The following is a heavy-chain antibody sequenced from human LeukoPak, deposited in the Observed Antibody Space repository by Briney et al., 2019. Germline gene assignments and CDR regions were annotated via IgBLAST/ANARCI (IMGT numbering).Heavy chain of an antibody. CDR1: GFTFSSYE. V-gene: IGHV3-48*03. D-gene: IGHD3-16*01. Sequence: GGSLRLSCAASGFTFSSYEMNWVRQAPGKGLEWVSYISTTGSSIYYADSVKGRFTISRDNVKNLLYLQMNSLRAEDTAVYYCARVRGAQRLGFDYWGQGTLVTVSS. CDR3: ARVRGAQRLGFDY. CDR2: ISTTGSSI. J-gene: IGHJ4*02.